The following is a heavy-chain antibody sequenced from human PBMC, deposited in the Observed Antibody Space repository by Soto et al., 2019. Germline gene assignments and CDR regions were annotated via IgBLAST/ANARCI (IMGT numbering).Heavy chain of an antibody. CDR1: GGTLSNNA. CDR3: ALGFDDRGIVVVPAANPLYYGMDV. Sequence: QVQLVQSGTEVKKTGSSVKVSCTASGGTLSNNAISWVRQAPGQGLEWMGGIIPLSATTNYAQKFQGRVTITADRSTSTAYMELTSLTSEATAVYYCALGFDDRGIVVVPAANPLYYGMDVWGQGTTVTVAS. J-gene: IGHJ6*02. CDR2: IIPLSATT. D-gene: IGHD2-2*01. V-gene: IGHV1-69*06.